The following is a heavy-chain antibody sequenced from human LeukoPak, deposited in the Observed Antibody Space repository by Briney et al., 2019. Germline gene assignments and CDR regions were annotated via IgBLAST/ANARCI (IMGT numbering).Heavy chain of an antibody. V-gene: IGHV4-4*07. CDR2: LYDSGST. CDR1: GASISNLY. D-gene: IGHD3-10*01. Sequence: PSETLSLTCTVSGASISNLYLSWIRQPAGKGLEWIGRLYDSGSTNYNPSLKSRVTMSVDTSTNQFFLKMTSVTAADTAVYYCARDTRGGNSGSYYNAHYFDYWGQGTLVTVSS. CDR3: ARDTRGGNSGSYYNAHYFDY. J-gene: IGHJ4*02.